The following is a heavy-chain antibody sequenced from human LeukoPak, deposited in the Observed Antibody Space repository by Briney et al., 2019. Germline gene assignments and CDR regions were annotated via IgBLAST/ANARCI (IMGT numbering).Heavy chain of an antibody. J-gene: IGHJ4*02. Sequence: SETLSLTCTVSGGSISSSSYYWGWIRQPPGKGLEWIGSIHYSGSTYYNPSLKSRVTISVDTSKNQFSLKLSSVTVADTAVYYCARRRAVAGTWGFDYWGQGTLVTVSS. V-gene: IGHV4-39*01. CDR2: IHYSGST. CDR1: GGSISSSSYY. CDR3: ARRRAVAGTWGFDY. D-gene: IGHD6-19*01.